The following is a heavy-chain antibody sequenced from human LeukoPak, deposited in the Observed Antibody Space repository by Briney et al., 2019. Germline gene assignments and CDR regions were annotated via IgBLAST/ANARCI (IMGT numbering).Heavy chain of an antibody. CDR2: ISWNSGSI. CDR3: AKSKGDSHPGWFGEPGHGATYYFDY. D-gene: IGHD3-10*01. CDR1: GFTFDDYA. V-gene: IGHV3-9*03. J-gene: IGHJ4*02. Sequence: GRSLRLSCAASGFTFDDYAMHWVRQAPGKGLEWVSGISWNSGSIGYADSVKGRFTISRDNAKNSLYLQMNSLRAEDMALYYCAKSKGDSHPGWFGEPGHGATYYFDYWGQGTLVTVSS.